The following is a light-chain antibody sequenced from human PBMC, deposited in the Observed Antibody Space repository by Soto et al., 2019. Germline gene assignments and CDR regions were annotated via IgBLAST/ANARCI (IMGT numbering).Light chain of an antibody. CDR3: QQYDNLPF. V-gene: IGKV1-33*01. J-gene: IGKJ3*01. CDR1: QDIRNY. Sequence: DIQRTQSPYYVSASVGDRGTITCQASQDIRNYLNWYQQKPGKAPKLLIYDASNLETGVPSRLSGSGSGTDFTFTISSLKPEDIATYYCQQYDNLPFFGPGTKVDIK. CDR2: DAS.